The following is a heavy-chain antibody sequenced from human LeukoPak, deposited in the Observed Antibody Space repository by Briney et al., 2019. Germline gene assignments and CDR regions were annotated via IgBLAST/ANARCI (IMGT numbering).Heavy chain of an antibody. CDR2: IYTSGST. CDR1: GGSISSYY. D-gene: IGHD2-2*02. CDR3: ARDGYRSSTSCYTRTNWFDP. V-gene: IGHV4-4*07. J-gene: IGHJ5*02. Sequence: SETLSLTCTVSGGSISSYYWSWIRQPAGKGPEWIGRIYTSGSTNYNPSLKSRVTMSVDTSKNQFSLKLSSVTAADTAVYYCARDGYRSSTSCYTRTNWFDPWGQGTLVTVSS.